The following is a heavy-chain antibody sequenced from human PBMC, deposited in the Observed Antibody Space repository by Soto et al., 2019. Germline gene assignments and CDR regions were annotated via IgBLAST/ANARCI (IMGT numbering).Heavy chain of an antibody. CDR2: INPSGGST. Sequence: GASVKVSCKASGYTFTSYYMHWVREGPGQGLEWMGIINPSGGSTSYAQKFQGRVTMTRDTSTSTVYMELSSLRSEDTAVYYCARGPLAYYDFWSGYSFDYWGQGTLVTVSS. CDR1: GYTFTSYY. V-gene: IGHV1-46*03. J-gene: IGHJ4*02. D-gene: IGHD3-3*01. CDR3: ARGPLAYYDFWSGYSFDY.